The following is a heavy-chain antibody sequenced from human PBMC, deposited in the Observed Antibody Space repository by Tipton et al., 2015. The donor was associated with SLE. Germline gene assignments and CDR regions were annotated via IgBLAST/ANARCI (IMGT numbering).Heavy chain of an antibody. CDR3: AREGVGSGWLFDY. CDR1: GGSISSSSYY. D-gene: IGHD6-19*01. Sequence: GLVKPSETLSLTCTVSGGSISSSSYYWGWIRQPPGKGLEWIGSIYYSGSTYYNPSLKSRVTISVDTSKNQFSLKLSSVTAADTAVYYCAREGVGSGWLFDYWGQGTLVTVSS. V-gene: IGHV4-39*07. CDR2: IYYSGST. J-gene: IGHJ4*02.